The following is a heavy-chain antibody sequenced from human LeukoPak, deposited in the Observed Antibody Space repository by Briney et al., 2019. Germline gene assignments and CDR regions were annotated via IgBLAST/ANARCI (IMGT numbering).Heavy chain of an antibody. D-gene: IGHD2-2*01. CDR3: AKTFGVVPATLYYYYGMDV. Sequence: PGGSLRLSCAASGFTFSSYSMNWVRQAPGKGLEWVSSISSSSSYIYYADSVKGRFTIPRDNSKNTLYLQMNSLRAEDTAVYYCAKTFGVVPATLYYYYGMDVWGQGTTVTVSS. CDR1: GFTFSSYS. V-gene: IGHV3-21*04. CDR2: ISSSSSYI. J-gene: IGHJ6*02.